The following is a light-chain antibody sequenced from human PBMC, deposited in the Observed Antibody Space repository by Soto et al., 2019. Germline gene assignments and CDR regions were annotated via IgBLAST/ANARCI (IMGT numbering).Light chain of an antibody. Sequence: QSALTQPPSASGSPGQSVTISCTGTSSDVGAYNYVSWYQQHAGKAPKLVIYEVTKRPSGVPDRFSGSKSANTASQTVSGLQAEDEAEYYCSSFASSNTWVFGGGTKLTVL. V-gene: IGLV2-8*01. J-gene: IGLJ3*02. CDR3: SSFASSNTWV. CDR1: SSDVGAYNY. CDR2: EVT.